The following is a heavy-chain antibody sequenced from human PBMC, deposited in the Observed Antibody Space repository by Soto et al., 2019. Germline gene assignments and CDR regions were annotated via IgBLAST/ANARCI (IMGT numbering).Heavy chain of an antibody. CDR1: GFIFSSYA. CDR3: AKATGVPAALDYYYYYMDV. D-gene: IGHD2-2*01. CDR2: ISGSGGST. Sequence: EVQLLESGGGLVQPGGSLRLSCAASGFIFSSYAMSWVRQAPGKGLEWVSAISGSGGSTYYADSVKGRFTISRDNSKNTLYLQMNSLRAEDTAVYYCAKATGVPAALDYYYYYMDVWGKGTTVTVSS. V-gene: IGHV3-23*01. J-gene: IGHJ6*03.